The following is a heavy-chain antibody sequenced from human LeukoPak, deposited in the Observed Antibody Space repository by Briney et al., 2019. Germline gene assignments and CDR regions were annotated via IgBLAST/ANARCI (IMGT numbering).Heavy chain of an antibody. J-gene: IGHJ4*02. Sequence: PGRSLRLSCAASGFTFSSYAMHWVRQAPGKGLEWVAVISYDGGNKYYADSVKGRFTISRDNSKNTLYLQMNSLRAEDTAVYYCARDLVGGLWFGDLGCFDYWGQGTLVTVSS. CDR3: ARDLVGGLWFGDLGCFDY. V-gene: IGHV3-30-3*01. D-gene: IGHD3-10*01. CDR2: ISYDGGNK. CDR1: GFTFSSYA.